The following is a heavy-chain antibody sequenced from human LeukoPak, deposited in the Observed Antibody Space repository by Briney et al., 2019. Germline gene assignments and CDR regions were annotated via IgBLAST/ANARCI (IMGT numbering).Heavy chain of an antibody. CDR2: ISGSGGST. V-gene: IGHV3-23*01. J-gene: IGHJ6*02. Sequence: GGSLRLPCAASGFTFSSYAMSWVRQAPGKGLEWVSAISGSGGSTYYADSVKGRFTISRDNSKNTLYLQMNSLRAEDTAVYYCAKDGPFPSYYYYGMDVWGQGTTVTVSS. CDR3: AKDGPFPSYYYYGMDV. CDR1: GFTFSSYA. D-gene: IGHD2-21*01.